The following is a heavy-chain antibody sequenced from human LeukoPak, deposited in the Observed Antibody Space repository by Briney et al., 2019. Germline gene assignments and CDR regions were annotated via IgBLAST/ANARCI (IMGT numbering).Heavy chain of an antibody. J-gene: IGHJ4*02. Sequence: PGGSLRLSCAASGFTFSSYSMHWVRQAPGKGLEWVAFIRYDGSNKYYADSVKGRFTISRDNSKNTLYLQMNSLRAEDTAVYYCAKAFNVTPYYYDSSGYPPKYWGQGTLVTVSS. D-gene: IGHD3-22*01. V-gene: IGHV3-30*02. CDR1: GFTFSSYS. CDR2: IRYDGSNK. CDR3: AKAFNVTPYYYDSSGYPPKY.